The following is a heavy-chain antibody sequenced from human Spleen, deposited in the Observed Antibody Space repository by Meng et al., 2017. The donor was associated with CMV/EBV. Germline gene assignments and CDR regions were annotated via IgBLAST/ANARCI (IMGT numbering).Heavy chain of an antibody. D-gene: IGHD2-2*01. CDR3: ARALRSIVVVPAADRWFDP. Sequence: FTGYYMHWGRQAPGQGLEWMGRIIPILGIANYAQKFQGRVTITAEKSTSTAYMELSSLRSEDTAVYYCARALRSIVVVPAADRWFDPWGQGTLVTVSS. CDR2: IIPILGIA. J-gene: IGHJ5*02. V-gene: IGHV1-69*04. CDR1: FTGYY.